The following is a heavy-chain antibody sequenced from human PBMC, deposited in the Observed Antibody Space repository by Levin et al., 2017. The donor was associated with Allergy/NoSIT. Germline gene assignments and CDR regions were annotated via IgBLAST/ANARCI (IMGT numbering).Heavy chain of an antibody. J-gene: IGHJ4*02. CDR2: MWSHGNRE. D-gene: IGHD2-2*01. Sequence: GESLKISGAASGFTFTSYGIHWVRQAPGKGLEWVAVMWSHGNREDYADAVKGRFIISRDTSKNTVYLQMNSLRAEDTAVYYCARDDDTSSHFSLFNYWGQGTLVTVSP. V-gene: IGHV3-33*01. CDR1: GFTFTSYG. CDR3: ARDDDTSSHFSLFNY.